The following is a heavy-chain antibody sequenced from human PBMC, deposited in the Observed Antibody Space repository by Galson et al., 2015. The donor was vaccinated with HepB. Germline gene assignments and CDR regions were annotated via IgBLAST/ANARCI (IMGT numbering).Heavy chain of an antibody. CDR3: ARVGGQCGGSCPAYWYFDL. CDR1: GGTFSSYT. V-gene: IGHV1-69*02. D-gene: IGHD2-15*01. Sequence: SVKVSCKASGGTFSSYTISWVRQAPGQGLEWMGRIIPILGIANYAQKFQGRVTITADKSTSTAYMELSSLRSEDTAVYYCARVGGQCGGSCPAYWYFDLWGRGTLVTVSS. CDR2: IIPILGIA. J-gene: IGHJ2*01.